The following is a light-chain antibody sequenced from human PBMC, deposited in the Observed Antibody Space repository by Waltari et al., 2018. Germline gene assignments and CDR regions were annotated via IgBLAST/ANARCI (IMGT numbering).Light chain of an antibody. Sequence: QSAPTQPASVSGSPGQSITISCTGTSSDIGSYYLVSWYLQHPGKAPKLMIYEVTKRPSGVSTRFSGSKSGNTASLTISGLQADDEADYYCYSYANGRVFGGGTKLTVL. J-gene: IGLJ3*02. CDR3: YSYANGRV. V-gene: IGLV2-23*02. CDR1: SSDIGSYYL. CDR2: EVT.